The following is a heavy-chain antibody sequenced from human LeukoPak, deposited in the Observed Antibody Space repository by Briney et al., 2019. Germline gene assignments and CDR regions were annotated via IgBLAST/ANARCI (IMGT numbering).Heavy chain of an antibody. J-gene: IGHJ3*02. D-gene: IGHD2/OR15-2a*01. Sequence: PSETLSLTCTVSGGSISSSSYYWGWIRQPPGKGLEWIGSIYYSGSTYYNPSLKSRVTISVDTSKNQFSLKLSSVTAADTAVYYCARSLMTLSDAFDTWGQGTMVTVSS. CDR2: IYYSGST. CDR3: ARSLMTLSDAFDT. CDR1: GGSISSSSYY. V-gene: IGHV4-39*01.